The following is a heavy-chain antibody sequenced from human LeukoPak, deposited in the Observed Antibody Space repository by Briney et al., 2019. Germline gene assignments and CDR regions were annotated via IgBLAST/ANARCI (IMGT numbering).Heavy chain of an antibody. Sequence: GRSLRLSCAASGFTFSSYSMNWVRQAPGKGLEWVSSISSSSSYIYYADSVKGRFTISRDNAKNSLYLQMNSLRAEDTAVYYCARAPEYYDFWSGYFTLDRYYFDYWGQGTLVTVSS. V-gene: IGHV3-21*01. D-gene: IGHD3-3*01. J-gene: IGHJ4*02. CDR3: ARAPEYYDFWSGYFTLDRYYFDY. CDR2: ISSSSSYI. CDR1: GFTFSSYS.